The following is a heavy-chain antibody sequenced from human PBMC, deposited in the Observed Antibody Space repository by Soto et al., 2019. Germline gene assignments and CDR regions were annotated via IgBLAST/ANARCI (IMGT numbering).Heavy chain of an antibody. Sequence: PSETLSLTCTVSGGAISSYYWGWIRQPPGKGLEWIGHIYNSGNTNHPNYNPSFKSRVTISIDTNKNQFSLQVSSVTAEDTEVYSCAREVRRIFGVIIRTYGMDAWGQGTTVTVS. V-gene: IGHV4-59*01. CDR1: GGAISSYY. D-gene: IGHD3-3*02. CDR3: AREVRRIFGVIIRTYGMDA. J-gene: IGHJ6*01. CDR2: IYNSGNTNHP.